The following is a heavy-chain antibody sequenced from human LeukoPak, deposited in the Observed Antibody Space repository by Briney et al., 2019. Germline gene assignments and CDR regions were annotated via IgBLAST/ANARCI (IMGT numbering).Heavy chain of an antibody. CDR1: GGSFSGYY. V-gene: IGHV4-34*01. CDR3: ARHGALVGAIDY. D-gene: IGHD1-26*01. CDR2: INHSGSA. Sequence: SETLSLTCAVSGGSFSGYYWTWIRQPPGKGLEWIGEINHSGSANYNPSLMSRVTISLDTSKNQFSLKLSPVTAADTAVYYCARHGALVGAIDYWGQGTLVTVSS. J-gene: IGHJ4*02.